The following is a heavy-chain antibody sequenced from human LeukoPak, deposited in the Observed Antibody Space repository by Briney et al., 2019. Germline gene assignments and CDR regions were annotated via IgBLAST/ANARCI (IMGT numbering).Heavy chain of an antibody. D-gene: IGHD4-17*01. Sequence: PGGSLRLSCAASGFTVSSNYMNWVRQAPGKGLEWVSVINSGGNAYYADSVKGRFTISRDNSKNMPYLQMNSLRAEDTAVYYCATNYGDHSLPDYWGQGTLVTVSS. CDR3: ATNYGDHSLPDY. CDR1: GFTVSSNY. CDR2: INSGGNA. J-gene: IGHJ4*02. V-gene: IGHV3-53*01.